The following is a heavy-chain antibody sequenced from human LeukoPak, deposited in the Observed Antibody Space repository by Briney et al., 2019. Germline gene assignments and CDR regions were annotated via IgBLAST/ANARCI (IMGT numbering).Heavy chain of an antibody. CDR3: ASGAPKYCTNGVCYSDYFDY. CDR2: IIPIFGTA. CDR1: GGTFSSYA. J-gene: IGHJ4*02. D-gene: IGHD2-8*01. V-gene: IGHV1-69*13. Sequence: SVKVSCXASGGTFSSYAISWVRQAPGQGLEWVGGIIPIFGTANYAQKFQGRVTITADESTSTAYMELSSLRSEDTAVYYCASGAPKYCTNGVCYSDYFDYWGQGTLVTVSS.